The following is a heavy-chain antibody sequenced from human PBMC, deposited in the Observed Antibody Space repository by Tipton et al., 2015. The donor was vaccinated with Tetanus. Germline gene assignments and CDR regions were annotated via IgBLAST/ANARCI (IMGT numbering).Heavy chain of an antibody. J-gene: IGHJ5*02. CDR1: GGSISNYY. CDR2: IYYTGET. V-gene: IGHV4-59*01. CDR3: ARSHVFRFTLFGEEIPGSGRFDP. D-gene: IGHD3-3*01. Sequence: TLSLTCTVSGGSISNYYWNWLRQFPGKRLEWIGNIYYTGETHYSPSLQSRARISLDTAKKHFALKLRSVTPADTAVYYCARSHVFRFTLFGEEIPGSGRFDPWGQGTLVTVSS.